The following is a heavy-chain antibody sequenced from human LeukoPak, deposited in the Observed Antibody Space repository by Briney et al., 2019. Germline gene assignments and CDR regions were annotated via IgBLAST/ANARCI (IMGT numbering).Heavy chain of an antibody. Sequence: AALKVSCKASGHTFTSYYMHWVRPAPGQGLEWMGLINPSGGATKYAQKFQGTVTITRDTSTSTLYMELSSLRSEDTAVYYCARDLGITMIVNYFDYWGQGTLVTVSS. CDR2: INPSGGAT. CDR3: ARDLGITMIVNYFDY. J-gene: IGHJ4*02. D-gene: IGHD3-22*01. CDR1: GHTFTSYY. V-gene: IGHV1-46*01.